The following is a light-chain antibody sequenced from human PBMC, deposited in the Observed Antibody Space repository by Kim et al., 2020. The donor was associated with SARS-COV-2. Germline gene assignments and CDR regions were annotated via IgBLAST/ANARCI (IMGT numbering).Light chain of an antibody. V-gene: IGKV1-5*03. CDR3: QQYNSYPLT. CDR2: KAS. J-gene: IGKJ4*01. Sequence: DIQMTQSPPTLSASVGDRVTITCRASQSIGSWLAWYQQKPGKAPKLLIYKASSSESGVPSRFSGSGSGTEFTLTISSLQPDDFATYYCQQYNSYPLTFGGGTKVDIK. CDR1: QSIGSW.